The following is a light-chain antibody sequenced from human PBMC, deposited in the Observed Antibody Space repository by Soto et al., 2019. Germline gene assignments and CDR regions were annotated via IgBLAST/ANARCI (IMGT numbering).Light chain of an antibody. CDR3: QQYKNWPL. Sequence: DVVMTQSPDSLAVSLGERATINCKSSQSVLHSSNNENSVAWYQQKAGQRPKLLIYRASIRESGVPDRFSGSGSGTDFTLTISSLQSEDFAVYYCQQYKNWPLFGQGTRLEIK. J-gene: IGKJ5*01. CDR2: RAS. V-gene: IGKV4-1*01. CDR1: QSVLHSSNNENS.